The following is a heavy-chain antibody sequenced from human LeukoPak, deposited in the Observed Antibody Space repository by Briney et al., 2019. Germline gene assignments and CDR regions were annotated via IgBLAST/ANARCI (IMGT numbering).Heavy chain of an antibody. CDR3: ARERHSSGPDY. CDR2: INHSGST. D-gene: IGHD6-25*01. Sequence: SETLSLTCAVYGGSFSGYYWSWIRQPPGKGLEWIGEINHSGSTNYNPSLKSRVTISVDTSKNQFSLKLSSVTAADTAVYYCARERHSSGPDYWGQGTLVTVSS. J-gene: IGHJ4*02. CDR1: GGSFSGYY. V-gene: IGHV4-34*01.